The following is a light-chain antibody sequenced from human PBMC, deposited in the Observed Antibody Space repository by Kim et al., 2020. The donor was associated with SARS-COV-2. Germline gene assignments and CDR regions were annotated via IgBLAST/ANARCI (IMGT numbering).Light chain of an antibody. V-gene: IGKV3-20*01. Sequence: PGERATVSCRASQSVSSSYLAWYQQKPGQAPRLLIYGASSRATGIPDRFSGSGSGTDFTLTISRLEPEDFAVYYCQQYGSSLSITFGGGTKVDIK. CDR1: QSVSSSY. J-gene: IGKJ4*01. CDR3: QQYGSSLSIT. CDR2: GAS.